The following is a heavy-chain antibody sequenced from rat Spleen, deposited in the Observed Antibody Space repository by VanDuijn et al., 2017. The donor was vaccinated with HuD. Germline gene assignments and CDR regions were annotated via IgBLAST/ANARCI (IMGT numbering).Heavy chain of an antibody. V-gene: IGHV5-58*01. D-gene: IGHD3-1*01. CDR1: GFTFSAYW. CDR2: ISASGSRT. Sequence: EVQLVETGGGLVQPGRSLKLSCVASGFTFSAYWMYWVRQAPGKGLEWVSSISASGSRTYYRDSVKGRFTISRDNAKSTLYLQMDSLRSEDTATYYCTTDRAGSSPFVYWGQGTLVTVSS. CDR3: TTDRAGSSPFVY. J-gene: IGHJ3*01.